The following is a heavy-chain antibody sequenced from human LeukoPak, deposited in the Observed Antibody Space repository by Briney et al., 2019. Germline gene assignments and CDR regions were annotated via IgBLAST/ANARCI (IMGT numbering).Heavy chain of an antibody. CDR3: AINYYDSSGFDY. Sequence: ASVKVSCKASGYTFTSYAMHWVRQAPGQRLEWMGWINAGNGNTKYSQKFQGGVTITRDTSASTAYMELSSLRSEDTAVYYCAINYYDSSGFDYWGQGTLVTVSS. D-gene: IGHD3-22*01. V-gene: IGHV1-3*01. CDR2: INAGNGNT. CDR1: GYTFTSYA. J-gene: IGHJ4*02.